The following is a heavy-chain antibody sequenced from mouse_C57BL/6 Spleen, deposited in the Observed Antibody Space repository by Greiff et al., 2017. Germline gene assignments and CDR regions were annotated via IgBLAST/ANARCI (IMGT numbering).Heavy chain of an antibody. Sequence: VQLQQPGAELVKPGASVKLSCKASGYTFTSYWMHWVKQRPGQGLEWIGMIHPNSGSTNYNEKFKSKATLTVDKSSSTAYMQLSSLTSEDSAVYYCARSNYGSSPGVWGTGTTVTVSS. V-gene: IGHV1-64*01. D-gene: IGHD1-1*01. J-gene: IGHJ1*03. CDR2: IHPNSGST. CDR1: GYTFTSYW. CDR3: ARSNYGSSPGV.